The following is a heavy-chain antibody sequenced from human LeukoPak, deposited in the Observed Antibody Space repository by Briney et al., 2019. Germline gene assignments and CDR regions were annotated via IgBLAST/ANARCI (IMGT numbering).Heavy chain of an antibody. CDR2: ISGSGGST. D-gene: IGHD3-9*01. J-gene: IGHJ4*02. CDR3: AKVKDFDWLLYPPFDY. Sequence: PGGSLRLSCAASGFTFSSYAMSWVRQAPGKGLEWVSTISGSGGSTYYADSVKGRFTISRDNSENTLYLQMNSLRAEDTAVYYCAKVKDFDWLLYPPFDYWGQGTLVTVSS. V-gene: IGHV3-23*01. CDR1: GFTFSSYA.